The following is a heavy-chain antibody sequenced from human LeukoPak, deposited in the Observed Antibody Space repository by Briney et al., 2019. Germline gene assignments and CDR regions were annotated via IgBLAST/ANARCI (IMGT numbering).Heavy chain of an antibody. Sequence: SETLSLTCTVSGGSISSYYWSWIRQPPGKGLEWIGYIYYSRSTNYNPSLKSRVTISVDTSKNQFSLKLSSVTAADTAVYYCARATVTTLLDPWGQGTLVTVSS. V-gene: IGHV4-59*01. CDR2: IYYSRST. CDR3: ARATVTTLLDP. CDR1: GGSISSYY. D-gene: IGHD4-17*01. J-gene: IGHJ5*02.